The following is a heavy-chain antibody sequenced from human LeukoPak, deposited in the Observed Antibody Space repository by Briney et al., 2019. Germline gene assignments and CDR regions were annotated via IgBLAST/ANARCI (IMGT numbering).Heavy chain of an antibody. CDR2: ISSSSSYI. D-gene: IGHD4-17*01. Sequence: GGSLRLSCAASAFTFSSYSMNWVRHAPGKGLEWVSSISSSSSYIYYADSVKGRFTISRDNAKNSLYLQMNSLRAEDTAVYYCARVKGYGDDDYWGQGTLVTVSS. CDR1: AFTFSSYS. CDR3: ARVKGYGDDDY. J-gene: IGHJ4*02. V-gene: IGHV3-21*01.